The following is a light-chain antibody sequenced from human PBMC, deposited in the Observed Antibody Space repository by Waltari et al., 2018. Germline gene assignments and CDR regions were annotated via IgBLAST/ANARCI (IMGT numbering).Light chain of an antibody. Sequence: DIQMTQSPSSLSTSVGDRVTITCRASQSISIYLNWYQQKSGKAPKLLSYAASSLQSGVPSRFSGSGSGTDFTLTISSLQPEDFATYYCQQSYSTPRTFGQGTKVEIK. CDR1: QSISIY. V-gene: IGKV1-39*01. J-gene: IGKJ1*01. CDR2: AAS. CDR3: QQSYSTPRT.